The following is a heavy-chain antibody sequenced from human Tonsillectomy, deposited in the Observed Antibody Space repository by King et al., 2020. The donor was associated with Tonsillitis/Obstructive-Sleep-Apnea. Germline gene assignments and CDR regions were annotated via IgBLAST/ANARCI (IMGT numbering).Heavy chain of an antibody. CDR2: IKSKTNGGTT. CDR3: TRDGGYCSSTSCYYYYMDV. V-gene: IGHV3-15*01. J-gene: IGHJ6*03. D-gene: IGHD2-2*01. Sequence: VQLVESGGGLVKPGGSLRLSCAASGFTFSNAWMSWVRQAPGKGLEWLGRIKSKTNGGTTDYAAPVKGRFPISRDESKNTLYLQMNSLTTEDTAVYYCTRDGGYCSSTSCYYYYMDVWGKGTTVTVSS. CDR1: GFTFSNAW.